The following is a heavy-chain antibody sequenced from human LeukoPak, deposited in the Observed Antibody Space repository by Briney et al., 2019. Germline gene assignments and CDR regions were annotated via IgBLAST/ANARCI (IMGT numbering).Heavy chain of an antibody. V-gene: IGHV3-48*02. CDR1: GFSFSSYG. D-gene: IGHD5-12*01. CDR3: ARAMRSGYDY. Sequence: PGGSLRLSCAASGFSFSSYGINWVRQAPGKRLEWVSYIGSRSSSIYYADSVKGRFTVSRDDARNSLYLQMNSLRDEDTAVYYCARAMRSGYDYWGQGTLVTVSS. J-gene: IGHJ4*02. CDR2: IGSRSSSI.